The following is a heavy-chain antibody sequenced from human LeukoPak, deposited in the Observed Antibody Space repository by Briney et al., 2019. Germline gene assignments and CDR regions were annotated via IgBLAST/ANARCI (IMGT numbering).Heavy chain of an antibody. CDR1: GFTFSSYW. J-gene: IGHJ3*02. D-gene: IGHD5-24*01. CDR3: ASLVEMAQQLLWSAFDI. Sequence: PGGSLRLSCAASGFTFSSYWMHWVRQAPGKGLVWVSRIISDGSSTTYADSVKGRFTISRDNAKNTLYLQMNSLRAEDTAMYYCASLVEMAQQLLWSAFDIWGQGTMVTVSS. V-gene: IGHV3-74*01. CDR2: IISDGSST.